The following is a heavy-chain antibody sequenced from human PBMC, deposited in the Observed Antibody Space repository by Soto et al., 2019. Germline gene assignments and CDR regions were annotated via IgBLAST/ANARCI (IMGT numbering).Heavy chain of an antibody. D-gene: IGHD2-8*01. CDR1: GFTFSSYG. CDR2: ISYDGSNK. CDR3: AKDMLQAYGMDV. Sequence: GGSLRLSCAASGFTFSSYGMHWVRQAPGKGLEWVAVISYDGSNKYYADSVKGRFTISRDNSKNTLYLQMNSLRAEDTAVYYCAKDMLQAYGMDVWGQGTTVTVSS. V-gene: IGHV3-30*18. J-gene: IGHJ6*02.